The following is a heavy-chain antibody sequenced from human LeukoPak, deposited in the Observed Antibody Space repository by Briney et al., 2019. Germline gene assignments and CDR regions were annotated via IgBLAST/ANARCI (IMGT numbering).Heavy chain of an antibody. V-gene: IGHV4-59*01. D-gene: IGHD5-24*01. CDR2: IYHSGST. CDR1: GGSISSYY. J-gene: IGHJ4*02. Sequence: SETLSLTCTVSGGSISSYYWSWIRQPPGKGLEWIGYIYHSGSTNYNPSLKSRVTISVDTSKNQFSLKLSSVTAADTAVYYCARTARMATPPGYYFDYWGQGTLVTVSS. CDR3: ARTARMATPPGYYFDY.